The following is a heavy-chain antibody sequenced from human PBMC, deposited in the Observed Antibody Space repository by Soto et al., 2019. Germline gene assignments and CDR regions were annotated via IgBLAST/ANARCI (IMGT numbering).Heavy chain of an antibody. J-gene: IGHJ1*01. CDR3: AKERYSSSSRGQYFQH. CDR2: ISYDGSNK. Sequence: GGSLRLSCAASGFTFSSYGMHWGRQAPGKGLEWVAVISYDGSNKYYADSVKGRFTISRDNSKNTLYLQMNSLRAEDTAVYYCAKERYSSSSRGQYFQHWGQGTLVTVSS. V-gene: IGHV3-30*18. D-gene: IGHD6-6*01. CDR1: GFTFSSYG.